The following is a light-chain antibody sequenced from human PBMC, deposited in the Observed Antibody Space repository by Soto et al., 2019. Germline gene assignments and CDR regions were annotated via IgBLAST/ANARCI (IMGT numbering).Light chain of an antibody. CDR3: QSYDSSLSAWV. J-gene: IGLJ3*02. CDR2: GNN. Sequence: QSVLTQPPSVSGAPGQRVTVSCTGSSSNLGAGYAVYWYQHHPGTAPKLLLFGNNNRPSGVPDRFSGSKSGASASLAIGGLQAEDDAVYYCQSYDSSLSAWVFGGGTKLTGL. V-gene: IGLV1-40*01. CDR1: SSNLGAGYA.